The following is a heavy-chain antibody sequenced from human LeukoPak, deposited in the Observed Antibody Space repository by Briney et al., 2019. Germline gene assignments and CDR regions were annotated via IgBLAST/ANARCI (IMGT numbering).Heavy chain of an antibody. CDR1: GGSISSYY. J-gene: IGHJ4*02. Sequence: SETLSLTCTVSGGSISSYYWSWIRQPPGKGLEWIGYIYHSGSTYYNPSLKSRVTISVDRSKNQFSLKLSSVTAADTAVYYCARMARGYSYGYDYWGQGTLVTVSS. D-gene: IGHD5-18*01. CDR3: ARMARGYSYGYDY. V-gene: IGHV4-59*12. CDR2: IYHSGST.